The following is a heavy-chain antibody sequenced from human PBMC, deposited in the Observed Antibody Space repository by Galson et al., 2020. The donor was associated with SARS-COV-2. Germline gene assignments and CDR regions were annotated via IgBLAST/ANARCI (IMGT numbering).Heavy chain of an antibody. CDR2: INLGGNT. D-gene: IGHD3-16*01. Sequence: SQTLSLTCAVYGGSFSGYSWTWIRKHPGKGLEWIGEINLGGNTNYSPSLRSRVTVSVDTSKNQFSLNLRSVTAADTAVYYCARGHRGVVPSPVLGLGPFYSYYYMDVWSKGTTVTVSS. V-gene: IGHV4-34*01. J-gene: IGHJ6*03. CDR1: GGSFSGYS. CDR3: ARGHRGVVPSPVLGLGPFYSYYYMDV.